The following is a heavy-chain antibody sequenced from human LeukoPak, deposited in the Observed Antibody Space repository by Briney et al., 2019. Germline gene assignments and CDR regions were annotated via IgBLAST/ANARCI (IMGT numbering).Heavy chain of an antibody. V-gene: IGHV4-4*07. CDR1: GGSISSYY. Sequence: SETLSLTCTVSGGSISSYYWSCIRQPAGKGLEWIVRIYTSGSTNYNPSLKSRVIMSVGTSKNQFSLKLSYVTAADTAVYYCASQGYYYGSGSPSWFDPWGQGTLVTVSS. CDR3: ASQGYYYGSGSPSWFDP. CDR2: IYTSGST. J-gene: IGHJ5*02. D-gene: IGHD3-10*01.